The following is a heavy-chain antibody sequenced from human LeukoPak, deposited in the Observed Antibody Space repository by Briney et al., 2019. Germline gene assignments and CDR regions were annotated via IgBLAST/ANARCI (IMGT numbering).Heavy chain of an antibody. D-gene: IGHD3-22*01. CDR3: ARAVDPHYYDTSGFDS. CDR2: ISGSGSTT. J-gene: IGHJ4*02. V-gene: IGHV3-48*03. Sequence: PGGSLRLSCGASGFIFSSYEMNWVRQAPGKGLEWVSYISGSGSTTHYADSVKGRFTISRDNAKNSLYLHMNSLRAEDTSVYYCARAVDPHYYDTSGFDSWGQGTLVTVSS. CDR1: GFIFSSYE.